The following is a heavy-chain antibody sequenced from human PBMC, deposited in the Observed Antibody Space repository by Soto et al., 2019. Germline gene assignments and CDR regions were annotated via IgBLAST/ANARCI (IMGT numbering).Heavy chain of an antibody. D-gene: IGHD5-18*01. CDR2: ISSSSSYI. J-gene: IGHJ6*02. V-gene: IGHV3-21*01. Sequence: GSLRLSCAASGFTFSSYSMNWVRQAPGKGLEWVSSISSSSSYIYYADSVKGRFTISRDNAKNSLYLQMNSLRAEDTAVYYCARDRPAMVTGSYYYYGMDVWGQGTTVTVSS. CDR3: ARDRPAMVTGSYYYYGMDV. CDR1: GFTFSSYS.